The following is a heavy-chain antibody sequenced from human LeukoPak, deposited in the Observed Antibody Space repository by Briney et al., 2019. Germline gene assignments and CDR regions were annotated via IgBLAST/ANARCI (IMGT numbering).Heavy chain of an antibody. CDR3: ARGPPLLWFGELDYFDY. D-gene: IGHD3-10*01. Sequence: PSETLSLTCTVSGGSISSYYWSWIRQPPGKGLEWIGYIYYSGSTNYNPSLKSRVTISVDTSKNQFSLKLSSVTAADTAVYYCARGPPLLWFGELDYFDYWGQGTLVTVSS. J-gene: IGHJ4*02. CDR1: GGSISSYY. V-gene: IGHV4-59*01. CDR2: IYYSGST.